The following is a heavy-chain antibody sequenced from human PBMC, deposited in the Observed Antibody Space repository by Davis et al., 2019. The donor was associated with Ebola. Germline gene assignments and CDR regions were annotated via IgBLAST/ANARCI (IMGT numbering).Heavy chain of an antibody. CDR2: INPNSGGT. V-gene: IGHV1-2*02. CDR3: ARDLESIVYH. J-gene: IGHJ4*02. D-gene: IGHD1-1*01. CDR1: GYTFTDYY. Sequence: ASVKVSCKTSGYTFTDYYIHWVRQAPGHGLEWVGWINPNSGGTNYAQKFQGRVSMTTDTSTSTVYMELRSLRSEDTAVYFCARDLESIVYHWGQGTLVTVSS.